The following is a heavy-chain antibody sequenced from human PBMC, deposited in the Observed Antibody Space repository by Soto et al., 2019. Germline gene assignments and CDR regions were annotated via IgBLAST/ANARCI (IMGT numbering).Heavy chain of an antibody. J-gene: IGHJ4*02. D-gene: IGHD5-18*01. V-gene: IGHV2-70*11. CDR2: IDWDDDK. CDR1: GFSLSTSGMC. Sequence: SGPTLVNPTQTLTLTCTFSGFSLSTSGMCVSWIRQPPGKALEWLARIDWDDDKYYSTSLKTRLTISKDTSKNQVVLTMTNMDPVDTATYYCARVPSGDTAMVHFDYWGQGTLVTVSS. CDR3: ARVPSGDTAMVHFDY.